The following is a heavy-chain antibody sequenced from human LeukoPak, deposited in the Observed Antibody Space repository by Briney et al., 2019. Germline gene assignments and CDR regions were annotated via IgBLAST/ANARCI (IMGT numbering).Heavy chain of an antibody. J-gene: IGHJ4*02. CDR3: ARSDGSGSYSTRREFDY. CDR2: ISAYNGNT. Sequence: GASVKVSCKASGYTFTSYGISWVRQAPGQGLEWMGWISAYNGNTNYAQKLQGRVTMTTDTSTSTAYMELRSLRSDDTAVYYCARSDGSGSYSTRREFDYWGQGTLVTVSS. D-gene: IGHD3-10*01. CDR1: GYTFTSYG. V-gene: IGHV1-18*01.